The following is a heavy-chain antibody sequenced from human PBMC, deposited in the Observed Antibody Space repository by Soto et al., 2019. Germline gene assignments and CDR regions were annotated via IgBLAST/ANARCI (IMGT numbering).Heavy chain of an antibody. CDR2: GSYSGTT. V-gene: IGHV4-61*01. CDR3: ARGATVTQYDY. CDR1: GVSVSSGSFY. Sequence: QVQLQESGPGLVKPSETLSLTCTVSGVSVSSGSFYWAWIRQPPGKGLEWIGFGSYSGTTNYKPSLKSRVTRSVDTSRSQISLKVSSLTAADTAVYYCARGATVTQYDYWGQGTLVTVSS. J-gene: IGHJ4*02. D-gene: IGHD4-17*01.